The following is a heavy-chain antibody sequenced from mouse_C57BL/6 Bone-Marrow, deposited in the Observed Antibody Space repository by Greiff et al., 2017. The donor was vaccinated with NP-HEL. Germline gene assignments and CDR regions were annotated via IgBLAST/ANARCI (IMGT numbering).Heavy chain of an antibody. J-gene: IGHJ2*01. CDR1: EYEFPSHD. Sequence: EVMLVESGGGLVQPGESLKLSCESNEYEFPSHDMSWVRKTPEKRLELVAAINSDGGSNYYPDTMARRFIISRDHTKKTLYLQMSGLRSEDTAVYYCARPSYSSLFDYWGQGTTLTVSS. CDR2: INSDGGSN. D-gene: IGHD2-5*01. CDR3: ARPSYSSLFDY. V-gene: IGHV5-2*03.